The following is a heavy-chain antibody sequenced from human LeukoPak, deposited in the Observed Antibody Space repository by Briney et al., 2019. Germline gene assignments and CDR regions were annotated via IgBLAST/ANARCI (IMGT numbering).Heavy chain of an antibody. CDR1: GFTFSSYS. Sequence: GGSLRLSCAASGFTFSSYSMNWVRQAPEKGLEWVPYISSSSSAIYYADSVKGRFTISRDDAKNSLYLQMNSLRAEDTAVYYCTQAYLGEIQLFDYWGQGTLVTVSS. J-gene: IGHJ4*02. CDR3: TQAYLGEIQLFDY. V-gene: IGHV3-48*01. CDR2: ISSSSSAI. D-gene: IGHD3-16*01.